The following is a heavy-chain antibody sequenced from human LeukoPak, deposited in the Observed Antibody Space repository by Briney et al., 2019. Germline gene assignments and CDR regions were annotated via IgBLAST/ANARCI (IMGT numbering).Heavy chain of an antibody. CDR2: IYHSGST. J-gene: IGHJ4*02. CDR3: ARVVGAHYAFDY. V-gene: IGHV4-38-2*02. D-gene: IGHD1-26*01. CDR1: GYSISSGYY. Sequence: SETLSLTCTLSGYSISSGYYWGWIRQPPGKGLEWIGRIYHSGSTYYNPSLKSRVTISVDTSKNQFSLKLSSVTAADTAVYYCARVVGAHYAFDYWGQGTLVTVSS.